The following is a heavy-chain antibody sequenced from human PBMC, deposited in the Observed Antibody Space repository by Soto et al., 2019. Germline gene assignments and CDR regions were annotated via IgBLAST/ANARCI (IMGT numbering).Heavy chain of an antibody. Sequence: PSETLSLTCTVSGGSISSSSYYWGWIRQPPGKGLEWIGSIYYSGSTYYNPSLKSRVTISVDTSKNQFSLKLSSVTAADTAVYNCARIQRFSIFGVTFEYFDYWAREPWSPSPQ. CDR3: ARIQRFSIFGVTFEYFDY. V-gene: IGHV4-39*01. CDR2: IYYSGST. J-gene: IGHJ4*02. CDR1: GGSISSSSYY. D-gene: IGHD3-3*01.